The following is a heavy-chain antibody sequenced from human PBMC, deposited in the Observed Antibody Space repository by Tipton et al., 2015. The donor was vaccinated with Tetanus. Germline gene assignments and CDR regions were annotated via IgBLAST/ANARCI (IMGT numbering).Heavy chain of an antibody. V-gene: IGHV4-61*08. CDR3: ASRSYCSSSRCFDAFDL. CDR1: GASISSGGYF. CDR2: IFHSGST. D-gene: IGHD2-2*01. J-gene: IGHJ3*01. Sequence: TLSLTCSVSGASISSGGYFWNWIRHRPGKGLEWIAYIFHSGSTNYSPSLKSRVAISMDTSKNQISLKLSSVTAADTAVYYCASRSYCSSSRCFDAFDLWGQGTMVTVSS.